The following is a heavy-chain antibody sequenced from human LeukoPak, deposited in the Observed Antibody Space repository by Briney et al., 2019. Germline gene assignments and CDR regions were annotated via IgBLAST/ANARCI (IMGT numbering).Heavy chain of an antibody. V-gene: IGHV1-8*02. J-gene: IGHJ4*02. CDR1: GYTFTGYY. D-gene: IGHD3-3*01. Sequence: ASVKVSCKASGYTFTGYYMHWVRQAPGQGLEWMGRINPNSGNTGYAQKFQGRVTMTRNTSISTAYMELSSLRSEDTAVYYCARSITTFGVVIFKYWGQGALVTVSS. CDR2: INPNSGNT. CDR3: ARSITTFGVVIFKY.